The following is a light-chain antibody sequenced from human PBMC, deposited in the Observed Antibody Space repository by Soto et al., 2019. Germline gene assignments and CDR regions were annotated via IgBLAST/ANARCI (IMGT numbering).Light chain of an antibody. Sequence: ELVMTQSPTTLSVSPGERATLSCRASQSVSTNLAWYQQKPGQVPSLLIYGASTRASGIPARFSGSGSGTEFTLTIGSLQSEDFAVYYCQKYSSSPSFGQGTRLEIK. CDR2: GAS. CDR1: QSVSTN. V-gene: IGKV3-15*01. CDR3: QKYSSSPS. J-gene: IGKJ5*01.